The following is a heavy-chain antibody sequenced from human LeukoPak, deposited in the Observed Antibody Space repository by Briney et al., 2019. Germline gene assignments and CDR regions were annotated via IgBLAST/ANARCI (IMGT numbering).Heavy chain of an antibody. D-gene: IGHD6-19*01. V-gene: IGHV3-23*01. Sequence: GGSLRLSCAASGFTFSSYAMSSVRQAAGTELEWVSAISGSGGSTYNADSVKGRFTISRDNPKNTLYLQMNSLRAEDTAVYSCAKDRREYSSGWSLLFAYWGQGTRVTAPS. J-gene: IGHJ4*02. CDR2: ISGSGGST. CDR3: AKDRREYSSGWSLLFAY. CDR1: GFTFSSYA.